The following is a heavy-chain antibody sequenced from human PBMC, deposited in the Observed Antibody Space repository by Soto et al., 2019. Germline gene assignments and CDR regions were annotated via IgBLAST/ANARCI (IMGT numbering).Heavy chain of an antibody. Sequence: QVQLQESGPGLVKPSQTLSLTCTVFGGSINSGDYCWNWIRQHPGKGLEWIGYIYYSGTTYYNPSLKGRVTRSVDTSKSQFSLNLSSVTAADTAVYYCARGSIFGVVIAGWGTVNWSPGAPSPRSWFDPWGQGTLVTVSS. CDR3: ARGSIFGVVIAGWGTVNWSPGAPSPRSWFDP. J-gene: IGHJ5*02. CDR2: IYYSGTT. V-gene: IGHV4-31*03. D-gene: IGHD3-3*01. CDR1: GGSINSGDYC.